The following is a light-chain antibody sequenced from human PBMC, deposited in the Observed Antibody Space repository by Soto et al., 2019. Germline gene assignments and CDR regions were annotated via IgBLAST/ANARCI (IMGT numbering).Light chain of an antibody. CDR3: SSFAGNNNRGV. J-gene: IGLJ1*01. CDR2: EVS. CDR1: SSDVGGYNY. V-gene: IGLV2-8*01. Sequence: QSALTQPPSASASPGQSVTISCTGTSSDVGGYNYVSWYQQRPGKAPKLMIYEVSQRPSGVPDRFSGSKSGNTATLTVSGLQAEDAADYYCSSFAGNNNRGVFGSGTKVTVL.